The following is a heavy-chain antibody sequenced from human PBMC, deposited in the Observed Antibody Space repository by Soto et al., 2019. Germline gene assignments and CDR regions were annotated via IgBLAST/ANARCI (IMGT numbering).Heavy chain of an antibody. V-gene: IGHV1-8*01. D-gene: IGHD3-3*01. CDR2: MNPNSGNT. J-gene: IGHJ3*02. CDR3: ARYPYTSYCSDGSGSYDAFDT. Sequence: QVQMVQSGAEVKKPGASVKVSCRASGYSFTSYDVNWVRQATGQGLEWMGWMNPNSGNTAFAEKFHRRVTMTRDTPISTAYMELSGLTSKDTALYYCARYPYTSYCSDGSGSYDAFDTWGQGTVVTVSS. CDR1: GYSFTSYD.